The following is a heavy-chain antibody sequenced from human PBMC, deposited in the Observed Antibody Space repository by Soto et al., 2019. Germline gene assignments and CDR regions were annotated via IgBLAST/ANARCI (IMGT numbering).Heavy chain of an antibody. CDR2: INPNSGGT. CDR1: GYTFTGYY. J-gene: IGHJ6*03. V-gene: IGHV1-2*04. Sequence: ASVKVSCXASGYTFTGYYMHWVRQAPGQGLEWMGWINPNSGGTNYAQKFQGWVTMTRDTSISTAYMELSRLRSDDTAVYYCARGGYCSSTSCHSKAGYYYYYYYMDVWGKGTTVTVSS. D-gene: IGHD2-2*02. CDR3: ARGGYCSSTSCHSKAGYYYYYYYMDV.